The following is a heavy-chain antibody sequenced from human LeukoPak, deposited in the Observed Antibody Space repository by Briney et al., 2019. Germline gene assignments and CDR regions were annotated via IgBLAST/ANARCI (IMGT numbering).Heavy chain of an antibody. CDR1: GFXFSSYE. Sequence: PGGSLRLSCAASGFXFSSYEINWVRQAPGKGLQWISYISRGGDEIYYGDSVKGRFTVSRDNAKNSLYLQMNSLRAEDTAVYYCARDRPDRGYSYGRDFDYWGQGTLVTVSS. CDR2: ISRGGDEI. V-gene: IGHV3-48*03. J-gene: IGHJ4*02. CDR3: ARDRPDRGYSYGRDFDY. D-gene: IGHD5-18*01.